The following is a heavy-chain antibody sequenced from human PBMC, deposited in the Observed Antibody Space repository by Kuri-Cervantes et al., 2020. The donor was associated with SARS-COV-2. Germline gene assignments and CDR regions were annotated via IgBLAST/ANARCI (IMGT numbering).Heavy chain of an antibody. D-gene: IGHD3-22*01. CDR1: GGSLSYYY. J-gene: IGHJ5*02. Sequence: ESLKISCEVYGGSLSYYYWGWVRQPPGKGLEWIGEINHSGSTNYNPSLKSRVTISVDTSKNQFSLKLSSVTAADTAVYYCARASEEHMIVVVITTGGWFDPWGQGTLVTVSS. CDR2: INHSGST. V-gene: IGHV4-34*01. CDR3: ARASEEHMIVVVITTGGWFDP.